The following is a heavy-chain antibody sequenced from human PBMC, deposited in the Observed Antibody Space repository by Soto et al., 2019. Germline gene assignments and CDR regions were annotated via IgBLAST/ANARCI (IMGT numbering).Heavy chain of an antibody. D-gene: IGHD3-10*01. J-gene: IGHJ4*02. Sequence: ESGGGVVQPGRSLRLSCAASGFTFTNYGIHWVRQTPGKGLEWVAVISYDGRNQYYADSVKGRFTISKDISKNMVYLQMNSLRAEDTAMYHCAKDRYYYGSGSYGPRIDYWGQGTLVIVSS. CDR1: GFTFTNYG. CDR2: ISYDGRNQ. V-gene: IGHV3-30*18. CDR3: AKDRYYYGSGSYGPRIDY.